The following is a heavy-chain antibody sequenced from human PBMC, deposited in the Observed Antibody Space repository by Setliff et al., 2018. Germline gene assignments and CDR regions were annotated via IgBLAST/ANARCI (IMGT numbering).Heavy chain of an antibody. CDR3: ARDGFPYQYEGSFDI. V-gene: IGHV1-46*01. CDR1: GYTFASHY. J-gene: IGHJ3*02. Sequence: ASVKVSCKASGYTFASHYMHWVRQAPGLGLECMGTINPSSGRTSYAQKFQGRVTMTRDTSTSTVDMDMSSLRSEDTAVDYCARDGFPYQYEGSFDIWGQGTMVTVSS. D-gene: IGHD3-16*01. CDR2: INPSSGRT.